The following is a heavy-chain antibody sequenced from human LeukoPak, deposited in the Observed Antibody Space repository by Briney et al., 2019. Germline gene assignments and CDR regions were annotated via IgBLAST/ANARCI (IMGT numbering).Heavy chain of an antibody. D-gene: IGHD3-10*01. CDR2: IRQDGSEK. Sequence: GGSLRLSCAASGFTISNYWMSWVREAPGKGLEWVANIRQDGSEKKYVDSVEGRFSISRDNVKDSLYLQIYTLRVEDTAAYYCARWNGDSGSWVLDVWGQGTTVTVS. CDR3: ARWNGDSGSWVLDV. CDR1: GFTISNYW. V-gene: IGHV3-7*04. J-gene: IGHJ6*02.